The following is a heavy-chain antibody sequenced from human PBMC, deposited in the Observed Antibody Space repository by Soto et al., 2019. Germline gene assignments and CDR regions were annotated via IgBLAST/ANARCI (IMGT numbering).Heavy chain of an antibody. J-gene: IGHJ4*02. CDR3: ARDGGYGSGSYRFDY. Sequence: SETLSLTCTVSGGSITSGGYYWNWIRQHPGKGLEWIGYIYYSGTASYNPSLKSRLTISVDTSKNQFSLKLSSVTAADTAVYFCARDGGYGSGSYRFDYWGQGALVTVSS. CDR1: GGSITSGGYY. D-gene: IGHD3-10*01. V-gene: IGHV4-31*03. CDR2: IYYSGTA.